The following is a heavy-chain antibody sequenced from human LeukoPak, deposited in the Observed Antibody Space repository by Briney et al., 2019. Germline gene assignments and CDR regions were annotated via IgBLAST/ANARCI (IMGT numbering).Heavy chain of an antibody. CDR3: AKSGPPETKLQILVDY. J-gene: IGHJ4*02. V-gene: IGHV1-2*02. CDR2: INPNSGGT. Sequence: GAPVKVSCKASGYTFTGYYMHWVRQAPGQGLEWMGWINPNSGGTNYAQKFQGRVTMTRDTSISTAYMELSRLRSDDTAVYYCAKSGPPETKLQILVDYWGQGTLVTVSS. D-gene: IGHD3-3*01. CDR1: GYTFTGYY.